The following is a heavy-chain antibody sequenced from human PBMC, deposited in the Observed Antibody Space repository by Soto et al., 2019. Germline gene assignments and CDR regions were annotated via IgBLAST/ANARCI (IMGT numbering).Heavy chain of an antibody. Sequence: GESLKISCRGSGYSFTTYWISWVRQMPGKGLEWMGIIYPGDSDTRYSPSFQGQVTISADKSISTAYLQWSSLKASDTAMYYCARGDTAMAPYYFDYWGQGTLVTVSS. J-gene: IGHJ4*02. CDR1: GYSFTTYW. CDR2: IYPGDSDT. V-gene: IGHV5-51*01. CDR3: ARGDTAMAPYYFDY. D-gene: IGHD5-18*01.